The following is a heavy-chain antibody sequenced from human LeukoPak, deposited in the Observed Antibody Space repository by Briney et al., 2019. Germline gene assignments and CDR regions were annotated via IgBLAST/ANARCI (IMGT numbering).Heavy chain of an antibody. V-gene: IGHV3-23*01. Sequence: GGSLRLSCAASGFTFSSYAMSWVRQAPGKGLEWVSAISGSGGSTYYADSVKGRFTISRDNSKNTLYLQMNSLRAEDTAAYYCAKDTVVVVAATTLFDYWGQGTLVTVSS. CDR2: ISGSGGST. CDR1: GFTFSSYA. CDR3: AKDTVVVVAATTLFDY. J-gene: IGHJ4*02. D-gene: IGHD2-15*01.